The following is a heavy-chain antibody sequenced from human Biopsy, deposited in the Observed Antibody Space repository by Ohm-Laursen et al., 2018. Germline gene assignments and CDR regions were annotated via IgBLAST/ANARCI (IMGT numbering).Heavy chain of an antibody. CDR2: ISGYNGNT. V-gene: IGHV1-18*01. CDR3: ARIAAAGWDDY. D-gene: IGHD6-25*01. Sequence: GASVKASCKASGYKFTSYGMSWVRQAPGQGFEWMGRISGYNGNTNYAQKVQGRITMTIDAATSTGYMDLRSLKSDDTAVYYCARIAAAGWDDYWGQGTLVTVSS. J-gene: IGHJ4*02. CDR1: GYKFTSYG.